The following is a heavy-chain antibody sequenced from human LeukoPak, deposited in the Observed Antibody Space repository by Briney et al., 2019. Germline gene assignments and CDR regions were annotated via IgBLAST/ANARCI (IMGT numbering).Heavy chain of an antibody. D-gene: IGHD3-9*01. CDR2: ISSSSSYI. Sequence: GGSLRLSCAASGFTFSYYSMNWVRQAPGKGLEWVSSISSSSSYIYYADSVKGRFTISGDNAKNSLYLQMNSLRVEDTAVYYCARDRPLRYFDWIDAFDIWGQGTMVTVSS. CDR1: GFTFSYYS. J-gene: IGHJ3*02. CDR3: ARDRPLRYFDWIDAFDI. V-gene: IGHV3-21*01.